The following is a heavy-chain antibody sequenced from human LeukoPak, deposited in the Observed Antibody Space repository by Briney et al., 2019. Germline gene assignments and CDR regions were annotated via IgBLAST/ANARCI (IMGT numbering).Heavy chain of an antibody. D-gene: IGHD3-10*01. CDR1: GGTFSSYA. CDR3: AKEADYYGSGSHPDAFDI. Sequence: SVKVSCKASGGTFSSYAISWVRQAPGQGLEWMGGIIPIFGTANYAQKFQGRVTITTDESTSTAYMELSSLRSEDTAVYYCAKEADYYGSGSHPDAFDIWGQGTMVTVSS. CDR2: IIPIFGTA. V-gene: IGHV1-69*05. J-gene: IGHJ3*02.